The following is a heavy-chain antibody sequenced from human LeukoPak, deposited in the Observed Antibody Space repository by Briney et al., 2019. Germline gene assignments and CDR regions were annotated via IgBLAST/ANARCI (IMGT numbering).Heavy chain of an antibody. CDR2: IIPIFGTA. V-gene: IGHV1-69*06. Sequence: SVTVSYKASGGTFSSYAISWVRQAPGQGREWMGGIIPIFGTANYAQKFQGRVTITADKSTSTAYMELSSLRSEDTAVYYCARLLPYCSGGSCYYMDVWGKGTTVTISS. CDR1: GGTFSSYA. D-gene: IGHD2-15*01. J-gene: IGHJ6*03. CDR3: ARLLPYCSGGSCYYMDV.